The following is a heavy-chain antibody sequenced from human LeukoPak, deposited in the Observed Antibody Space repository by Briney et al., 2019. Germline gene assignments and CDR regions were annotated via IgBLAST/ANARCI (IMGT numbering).Heavy chain of an antibody. CDR3: ARELQGWLHLDY. CDR2: ISSSSSSYI. V-gene: IGHV3-21*01. Sequence: PGGSLRLSCAASGFTFSSYSMNWVRQAPGKGLEWVSSISSSSSSYIYYADSVKGRFTISRDNAKNSLYLQMNSLRAEDTAVYYCARELQGWLHLDYWGQGTLVTVSS. D-gene: IGHD5-24*01. CDR1: GFTFSSYS. J-gene: IGHJ4*02.